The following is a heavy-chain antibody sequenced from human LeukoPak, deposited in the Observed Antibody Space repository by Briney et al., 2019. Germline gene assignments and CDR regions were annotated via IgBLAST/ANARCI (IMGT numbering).Heavy chain of an antibody. J-gene: IGHJ4*02. CDR3: ARVQRTVTPLSYYFDY. Sequence: SETLSLTCTVSGGSISSGGYYWSWIRQPPGKGLEWIGEINHSGSTNYNPSLKSRVTISVDTSKNQFSLKLSSVTAADTAVYYCARVQRTVTPLSYYFDYWGQGTLVTVSS. CDR2: INHSGST. D-gene: IGHD4-17*01. V-gene: IGHV4-39*07. CDR1: GGSISSGGYY.